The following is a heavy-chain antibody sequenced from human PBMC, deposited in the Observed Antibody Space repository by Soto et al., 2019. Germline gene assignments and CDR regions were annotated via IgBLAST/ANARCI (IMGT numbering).Heavy chain of an antibody. V-gene: IGHV1-69*01. J-gene: IGHJ6*02. CDR3: AVGKGGTTSYWDYYGMDV. CDR2: IIPIFGTA. Sequence: QVQLVQSGAEVKKPGSSVKVSCKASGGTFSSYAISWVRQAPGQGLEWMGGIIPIFGTANYAQKLQGRVTITADESTSTAYMELSSLRSEDTAVYYCAVGKGGTTSYWDYYGMDVWGQGTTVTVSS. D-gene: IGHD1-7*01. CDR1: GGTFSSYA.